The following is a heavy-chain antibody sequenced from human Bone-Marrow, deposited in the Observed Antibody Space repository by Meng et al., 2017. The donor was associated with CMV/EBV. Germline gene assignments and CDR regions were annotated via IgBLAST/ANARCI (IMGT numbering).Heavy chain of an antibody. CDR3: ASEVFYKGAFDI. CDR1: GFTFSNAW. J-gene: IGHJ3*02. CDR2: IYYSGST. Sequence: ESLKISCAASGFTFSNAWMSWVRQAPGKGLEWIGYIYYSGSTNYNPSLKSRVTISLDTSQNQFSLKLSSVTAADTAVYYCASEVFYKGAFDIWGQGTMVTVSS. V-gene: IGHV4-59*01. D-gene: IGHD2/OR15-2a*01.